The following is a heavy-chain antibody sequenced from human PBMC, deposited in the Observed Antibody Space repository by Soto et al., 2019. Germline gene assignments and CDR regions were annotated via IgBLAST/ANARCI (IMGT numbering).Heavy chain of an antibody. CDR1: GFSLTTSGVG. CDR3: AHRVLRTVFGLVTTTAIYFDF. Sequence: QITLNESGPTQVKPRQTLTLTCTFSGFSLTTSGVGVGWIRQSPGKAPEWLALIYWDDDKGYSLSLKSSLTITKDTSKNQVVLTMADLDPADTATYYCAHRVLRTVFGLVTTTAIYFDFWGQGTPVAVSS. J-gene: IGHJ4*02. CDR2: IYWDDDK. V-gene: IGHV2-5*02. D-gene: IGHD3-3*01.